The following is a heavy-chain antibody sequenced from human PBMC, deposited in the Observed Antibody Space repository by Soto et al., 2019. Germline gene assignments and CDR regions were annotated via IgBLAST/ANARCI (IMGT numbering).Heavy chain of an antibody. Sequence: SETLSLTCTVSGGSISSYYWSWIRQPPGKGLEWIGYIYYSGSTNYNPSLKSRVTISVDTSKNQFSLKLSSVTAADTAMYYCAREIGDYYDSSGYYLRWFDPWGQGTLVTVSS. CDR2: IYYSGST. V-gene: IGHV4-59*01. CDR1: GGSISSYY. D-gene: IGHD3-22*01. CDR3: AREIGDYYDSSGYYLRWFDP. J-gene: IGHJ5*02.